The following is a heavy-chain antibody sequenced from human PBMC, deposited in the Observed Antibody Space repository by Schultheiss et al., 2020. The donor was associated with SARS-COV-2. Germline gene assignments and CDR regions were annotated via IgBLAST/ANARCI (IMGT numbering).Heavy chain of an antibody. CDR1: GGSFSGYS. Sequence: SQTLSLTCTVYGGSFSGYSWSWIRQHPGKGLEWIGEIYHSGSTNYNPSLTSRVTISVDKSKNQFSLKLKSVTAADTAVYYCAREAVITGTTGGYFDYWGQGTLVTVSS. D-gene: IGHD1-7*01. J-gene: IGHJ4*02. CDR3: AREAVITGTTGGYFDY. V-gene: IGHV4-34*01. CDR2: IYHSGST.